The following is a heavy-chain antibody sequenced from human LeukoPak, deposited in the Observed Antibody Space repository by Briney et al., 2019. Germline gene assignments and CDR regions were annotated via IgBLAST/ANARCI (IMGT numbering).Heavy chain of an antibody. D-gene: IGHD3-16*01. V-gene: IGHV4-34*01. CDR2: INHSGST. Sequence: SETLSLTCTVSGGSISSYYWSWIRQPPGKGLEWIGEINHSGSTNYNPSLKSRVTISVDTSKNQFSLKLSSVTAADTAVYYCARGGGFLVWGQGTLVTVSS. CDR1: GGSISSYY. CDR3: ARGGGFLV. J-gene: IGHJ4*02.